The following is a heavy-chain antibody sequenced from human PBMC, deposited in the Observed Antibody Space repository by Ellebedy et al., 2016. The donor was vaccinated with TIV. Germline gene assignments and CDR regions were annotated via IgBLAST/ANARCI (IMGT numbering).Heavy chain of an antibody. CDR1: GYTFTTYT. D-gene: IGHD1-20*01. V-gene: IGHV1-3*01. Sequence: ASVKVSCKAPGYTFTTYTMDWVRQAPGQRLEWMGWINAGNGNTKYSQKFQDRVTITRDTSASTAYMELRSLRSDDTAMYYCAREMRITGTPIDYWGQGTLVTVSS. CDR2: INAGNGNT. J-gene: IGHJ4*02. CDR3: AREMRITGTPIDY.